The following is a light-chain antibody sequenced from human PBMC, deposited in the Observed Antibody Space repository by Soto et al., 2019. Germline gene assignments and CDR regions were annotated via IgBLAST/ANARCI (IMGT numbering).Light chain of an antibody. CDR3: QQYGSSALT. Sequence: IESTQSPGTLSLSPGERATLSCRASQSVSSGYLVWSQQRPGQPPRLLIYGTSNRAAGIPDRFSGSGSGTDFTLTIYRLEPEDSAVYYCQQYGSSALTFGGGTKV. J-gene: IGKJ4*01. V-gene: IGKV3-20*01. CDR2: GTS. CDR1: QSVSSGY.